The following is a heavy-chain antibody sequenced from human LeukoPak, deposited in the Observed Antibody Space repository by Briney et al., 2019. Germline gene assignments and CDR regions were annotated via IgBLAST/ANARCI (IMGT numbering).Heavy chain of an antibody. Sequence: GGSLRLSCAASGFTFGSCWMNWVRQTPGKGLEWVSGVSDSGGSTYCADSVKGRFTISRDNSKSTLYLQMNSLRAEDTAVYYCAKALGGAALDAFDIWGQGTMVTVSS. CDR3: AKALGGAALDAFDI. D-gene: IGHD6-6*01. CDR1: GFTFGSCW. CDR2: VSDSGGST. V-gene: IGHV3-23*01. J-gene: IGHJ3*02.